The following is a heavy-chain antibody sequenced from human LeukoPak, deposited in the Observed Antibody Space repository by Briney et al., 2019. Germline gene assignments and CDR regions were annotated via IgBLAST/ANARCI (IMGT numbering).Heavy chain of an antibody. D-gene: IGHD6-19*01. CDR1: GYTFTTYY. V-gene: IGHV1-46*01. J-gene: IGHJ4*02. CDR2: INPSSGST. Sequence: ASVTVSCKASGYTFTTYYMHWVRQAPAQGLEWMGIINPSSGSTSYAQKFQGRVTMTRDTSTSTVYLELSSLRSEDTAVYYCSSAVAVGRYYFDYWGQGTLVTVSS. CDR3: SSAVAVGRYYFDY.